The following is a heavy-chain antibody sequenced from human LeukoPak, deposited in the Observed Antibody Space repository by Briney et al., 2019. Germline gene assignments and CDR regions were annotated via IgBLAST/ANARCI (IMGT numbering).Heavy chain of an antibody. J-gene: IGHJ4*02. CDR2: ISSSSSYI. Sequence: GGSLRLSCAASGFTFSSYSKNWVRQAPGKGLEWVSSISSSSSYIYYADSVKGRFTISRDNAKNSLYLQMNSLRAEDTAVYYCARVGLAVAGSGLDYWGQGTLVTVSS. CDR3: ARVGLAVAGSGLDY. V-gene: IGHV3-21*01. CDR1: GFTFSSYS. D-gene: IGHD6-19*01.